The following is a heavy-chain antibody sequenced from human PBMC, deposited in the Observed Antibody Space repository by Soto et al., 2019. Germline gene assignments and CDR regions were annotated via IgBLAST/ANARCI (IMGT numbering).Heavy chain of an antibody. J-gene: IGHJ4*02. Sequence: QVQLVESGGGVVQPGRSLRLSCAASGFIFSSYAMHWVRQAPGKGLEWVAVISYDGSNKYYADSVKGRFTISRDNSKNTLYLQMNSLRAEDTAVYYCARVLERRPLWCQGSLVTVSS. V-gene: IGHV3-30-3*01. CDR1: GFIFSSYA. CDR2: ISYDGSNK. D-gene: IGHD1-1*01. CDR3: ARVLERRPL.